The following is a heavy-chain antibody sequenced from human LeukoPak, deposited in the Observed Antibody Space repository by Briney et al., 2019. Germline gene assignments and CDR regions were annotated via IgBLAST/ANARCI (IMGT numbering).Heavy chain of an antibody. Sequence: PSETLSLTCAVYGGSFSGYYWSWIRQPPGKGLEWIGEINHSGSTNYNPSLKSRVTISVDTSKSQFSLKLSSVTAADTAVYYCARGQRVKGYCSSTSCYRVSSWFDPWGQGTLVTVSS. CDR1: GGSFSGYY. J-gene: IGHJ5*02. CDR3: ARGQRVKGYCSSTSCYRVSSWFDP. V-gene: IGHV4-34*01. CDR2: INHSGST. D-gene: IGHD2-2*01.